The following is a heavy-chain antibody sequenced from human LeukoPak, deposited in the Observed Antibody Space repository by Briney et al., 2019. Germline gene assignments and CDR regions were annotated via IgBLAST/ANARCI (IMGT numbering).Heavy chain of an antibody. D-gene: IGHD5-18*01. CDR2: ISGSGDST. CDR3: AKERGYSYGLGALDF. CDR1: GFTFSSFA. V-gene: IGHV3-23*01. J-gene: IGHJ4*02. Sequence: PGGSLRLSCAASGFTFSSFAMSWVRQAPGKGLEWVSTISGSGDSTYYADSVKGRFTISRDNSKNTLYLQMNGLRADDTAVYYCAKERGYSYGLGALDFWGQGTLVTVSS.